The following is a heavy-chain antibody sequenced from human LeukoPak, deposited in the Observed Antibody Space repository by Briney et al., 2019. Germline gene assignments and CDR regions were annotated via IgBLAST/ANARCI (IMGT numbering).Heavy chain of an antibody. V-gene: IGHV3-15*01. D-gene: IGHD3-3*01. Sequence: PGGSLRLSCAASGFTFVNAWMTWVRQAPGKGLEWVGRIKSNPDGGTADYAAPIKGSFTISRDDSRYTLYLEVRNLRAEDTAVYYCTPLAYDVHYWGQGTLVTVSS. CDR1: GFTFVNAW. J-gene: IGHJ4*02. CDR3: TPLAYDVHY. CDR2: IKSNPDGGTA.